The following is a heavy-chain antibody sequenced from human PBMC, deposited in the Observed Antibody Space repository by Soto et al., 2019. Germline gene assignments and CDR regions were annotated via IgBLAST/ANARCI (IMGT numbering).Heavy chain of an antibody. CDR2: ISWDGGST. J-gene: IGHJ6*02. V-gene: IGHV3-43*01. CDR3: AKDIWRSDTAMDYYYYYGMEV. D-gene: IGHD5-18*01. Sequence: GGSLRLSCAASGLTFDDYTMHWVRQAPGKGLEWVSLISWDGGSTYYADSVKGRFTISRDNSKNSLYLQMNSLRTEDTALYYCAKDIWRSDTAMDYYYYYGMEVWGQGTTVTVSS. CDR1: GLTFDDYT.